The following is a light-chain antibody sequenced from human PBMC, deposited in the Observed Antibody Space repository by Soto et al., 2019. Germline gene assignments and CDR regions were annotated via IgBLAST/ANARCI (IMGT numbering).Light chain of an antibody. CDR3: AAWDDSLNGVV. CDR1: SSSIGDYH. CDR2: SSH. Sequence: QTVVTQPPSASGTPGQRVTISCSGSSSSIGDYHVHWYQQLPGAAPKVLIHSSHQRPSGVPDRFSGSKSGTSASLAISGLQSEDEADYYCAAWDDSLNGVVFGGGTKLTVL. J-gene: IGLJ2*01. V-gene: IGLV1-44*01.